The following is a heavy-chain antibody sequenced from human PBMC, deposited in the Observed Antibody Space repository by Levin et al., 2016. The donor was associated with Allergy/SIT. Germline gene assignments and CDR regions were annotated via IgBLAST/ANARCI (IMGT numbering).Heavy chain of an antibody. V-gene: IGHV3-7*03. CDR3: VRDQEYSRSYLRYFDY. J-gene: IGHJ4*02. D-gene: IGHD6-6*01. CDR2: IKQDGTEE. Sequence: VRQAPGKGLEWVANIKQDGTEEYYVDSVKGRFTVSRDNAKNSLYLQMNSLTAEDTAVYFCVRDQEYSRSYLRYFDYWGQGILVTVSS.